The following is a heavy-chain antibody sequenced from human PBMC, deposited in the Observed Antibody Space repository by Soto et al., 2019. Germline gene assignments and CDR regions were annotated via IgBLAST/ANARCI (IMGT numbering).Heavy chain of an antibody. D-gene: IGHD6-13*01. Sequence: RLSCAASGFTFDDYAMHWVRQAPGKGLEWVASISWNSGSIGYADSVKGRFTISRDNAKNSLSLQMNSLRPEDTALYYCVKDKSHNNHWYLNYWGPGTLVTVSS. J-gene: IGHJ4*02. V-gene: IGHV3-9*01. CDR3: VKDKSHNNHWYLNY. CDR2: ISWNSGSI. CDR1: GFTFDDYA.